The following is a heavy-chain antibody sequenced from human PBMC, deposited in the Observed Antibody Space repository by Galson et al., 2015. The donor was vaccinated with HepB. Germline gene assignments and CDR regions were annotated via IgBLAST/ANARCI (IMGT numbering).Heavy chain of an antibody. Sequence: SLRLSCAASGFTFSSYGIHWVRQAPGKGLEWVADVWFDGNNKYYIDSVKGRFTISRDNYNNVVYLQMNSLRAEDTAVYYCTRDNWNAESYFDYWGQGTLVTVSS. D-gene: IGHD1-20*01. CDR1: GFTFSSYG. CDR2: VWFDGNNK. CDR3: TRDNWNAESYFDY. J-gene: IGHJ4*02. V-gene: IGHV3-33*01.